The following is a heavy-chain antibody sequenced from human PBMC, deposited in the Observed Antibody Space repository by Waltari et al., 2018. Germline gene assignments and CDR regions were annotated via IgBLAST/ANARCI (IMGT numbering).Heavy chain of an antibody. CDR2: VDQGGSA. Sequence: QVQLQQWGAGLLKPSETLSLTCGVSGGSFSGYYWGGIRQPPGKGLEWVGEVDQGGSATYHPSLKSRVTMSVDTSSNQFSLKMISVTAADTAVYYCARGNGGYSDWGPGALVAVSS. J-gene: IGHJ4*02. CDR3: ARGNGGYSD. CDR1: GGSFSGYY. V-gene: IGHV4-34*02. D-gene: IGHD1-26*01.